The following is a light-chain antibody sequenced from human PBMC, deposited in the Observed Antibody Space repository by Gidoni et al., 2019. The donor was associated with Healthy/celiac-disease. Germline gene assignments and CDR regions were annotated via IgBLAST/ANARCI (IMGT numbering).Light chain of an antibody. J-gene: IGLJ1*01. CDR1: SSNIGAGYD. CDR2: GNS. CDR3: QSYDSSLSGYV. Sequence: QSVLTQPPSVSGAPGQRVTNSCTGSSSNIGAGYDVHWYQQLPGTAPKLLIYGNSHRPSWVPDRFSGSKSGTSASLAITGLQAEDEADYYCQSYDSSLSGYVFGTGTKVTVL. V-gene: IGLV1-40*01.